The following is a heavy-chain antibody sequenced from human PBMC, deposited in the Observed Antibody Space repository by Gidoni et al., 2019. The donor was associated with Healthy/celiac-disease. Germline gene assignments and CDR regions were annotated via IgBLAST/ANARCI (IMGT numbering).Heavy chain of an antibody. J-gene: IGHJ4*02. V-gene: IGHV3-33*01. Sequence: QVQLVESGGGVVQPGRSLRLSCAASGFTFSSYGMHWVRQAPGKGLEWVAVIWYDGSNKYYADSVKGRFTISRDNSKNTLYLQMNSLRAEDTAVYYCARDLRAGTITGIFYWGQGTLVTVSS. CDR2: IWYDGSNK. CDR3: ARDLRAGTITGIFY. D-gene: IGHD1-20*01. CDR1: GFTFSSYG.